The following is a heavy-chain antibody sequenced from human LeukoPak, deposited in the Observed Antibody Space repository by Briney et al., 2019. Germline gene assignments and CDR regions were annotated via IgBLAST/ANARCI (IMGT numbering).Heavy chain of an antibody. CDR3: ARVGTVTTGLTEHWFDP. CDR2: IYYSGST. CDR1: GGSISSSSYY. V-gene: IGHV4-39*07. Sequence: SETLSLTCTVSGGSISSSSYYWGWIRQPPGKGLEWIGSIYYSGSTYYNPSLKSRVTISVDTSKNQFSLKLSSVTAADTAVYYCARVGTVTTGLTEHWFDPWGQGTLVTVSS. D-gene: IGHD4-17*01. J-gene: IGHJ5*02.